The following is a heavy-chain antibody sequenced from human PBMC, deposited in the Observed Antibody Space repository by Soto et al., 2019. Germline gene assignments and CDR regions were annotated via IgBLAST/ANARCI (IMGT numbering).Heavy chain of an antibody. V-gene: IGHV1-18*01. CDR2: ISAYNGNT. CDR3: AIQRSGHPDDY. Sequence: GASVEVSCKASGYTFTSYGISRVRQAPGQGLEWMGWISAYNGNTNYAQKLQGRVTMTTDTSTSTAYMELRSLRSDDTAVYYSAIQRSGHPDDYWGQGTLVTVSS. CDR1: GYTFTSYG. J-gene: IGHJ4*02. D-gene: IGHD1-1*01.